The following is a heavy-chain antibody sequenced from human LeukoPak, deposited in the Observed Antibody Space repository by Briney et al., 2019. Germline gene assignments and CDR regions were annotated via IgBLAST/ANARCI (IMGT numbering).Heavy chain of an antibody. D-gene: IGHD1-26*01. CDR3: ARDGPYSGSYYVY. CDR1: GGSISSGSYY. J-gene: IGHJ4*02. Sequence: SETLSLTCTVSGGSISSGSYYWSWSRQPAGKGLEWIGRIYTSGSTNYNPSLKSRVTISVDTSKNQFSLKLSSVTAADTAVYYCARDGPYSGSYYVYWGQGTLVTVSS. V-gene: IGHV4-61*02. CDR2: IYTSGST.